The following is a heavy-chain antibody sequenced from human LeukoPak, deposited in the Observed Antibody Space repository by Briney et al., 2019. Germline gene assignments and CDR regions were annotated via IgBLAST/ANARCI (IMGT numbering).Heavy chain of an antibody. J-gene: IGHJ6*02. D-gene: IGHD6-13*01. Sequence: SVKVSCKASGFTFTSSAVQWVRQARGQRLEWIGWIVVGSGNTNYAQKFQERVTITRDMSTSTAYMELSSLRSEDTAVYYCAADLDPGYSSSLGRYYGMDVWGQGTTVTVSS. V-gene: IGHV1-58*01. CDR3: AADLDPGYSSSLGRYYGMDV. CDR2: IVVGSGNT. CDR1: GFTFTSSA.